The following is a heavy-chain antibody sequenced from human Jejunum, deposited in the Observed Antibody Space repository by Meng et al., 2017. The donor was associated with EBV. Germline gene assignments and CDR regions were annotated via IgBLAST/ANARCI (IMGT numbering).Heavy chain of an antibody. D-gene: IGHD3-10*01. CDR1: GASISEYN. V-gene: IGHV4-59*01. Sequence: QVLRQEVGPGLVKPSETLSLACTVSGASISEYNWSWIRQSPGKGLEWIGFVFNRGSSNYNPSLRSRVAMSLDTSRNKFSLKLNSVTAADTAVYYCARDRGTAREFDIWGQGTLVTVSS. CDR3: ARDRGTAREFDI. J-gene: IGHJ4*02. CDR2: VFNRGSS.